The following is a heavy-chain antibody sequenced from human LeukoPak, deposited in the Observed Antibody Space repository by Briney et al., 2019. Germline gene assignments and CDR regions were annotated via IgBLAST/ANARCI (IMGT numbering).Heavy chain of an antibody. Sequence: GGSLRLSCAASGFTFSSYGMNWVRQAPGKGPEWVSSISSGNTYIYYADSVKGRFTISRDNAKNSLYLQMNSLRAEDTAVYYCAREGEYYDILIGYYFDFWGQGTLVTVSS. J-gene: IGHJ4*02. CDR3: AREGEYYDILIGYYFDF. CDR2: ISSGNTYI. CDR1: GFTFSSYG. D-gene: IGHD3-9*01. V-gene: IGHV3-21*01.